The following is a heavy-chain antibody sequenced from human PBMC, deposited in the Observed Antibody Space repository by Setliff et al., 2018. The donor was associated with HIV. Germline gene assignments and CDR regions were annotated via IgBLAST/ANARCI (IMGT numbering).Heavy chain of an antibody. CDR1: GGSIGSISYY. J-gene: IGHJ6*03. D-gene: IGHD6-13*01. Sequence: ALETLSLTCSVSGGSIGSISYYWGWIRQPPGKGLEWIGNIYYSGSTYYNPSLSGRLTISVDTSKTQVSLRLSSATAADTGVYYCARHRDPPGSSWIFYYFYMDLWGGGTTVTVS. V-gene: IGHV4-39*01. CDR2: IYYSGST. CDR3: ARHRDPPGSSWIFYYFYMDL.